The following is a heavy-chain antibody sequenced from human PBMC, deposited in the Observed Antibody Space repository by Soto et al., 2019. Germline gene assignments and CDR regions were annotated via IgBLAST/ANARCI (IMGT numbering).Heavy chain of an antibody. CDR1: GGSFSDYY. CDR3: ATWGHLARLDF. CDR2: INHSGST. V-gene: IGHV4-34*01. D-gene: IGHD7-27*01. J-gene: IGHJ4*02. Sequence: PSETLSLACAVYGGSFSDYYWSWIRQPPGKGLEWIGEINHSGSTNYNPSLKSRVTISVDTSKNQFSLKLSSVTAADTAVYYCATWGHLARLDFWGQGTLVTVSS.